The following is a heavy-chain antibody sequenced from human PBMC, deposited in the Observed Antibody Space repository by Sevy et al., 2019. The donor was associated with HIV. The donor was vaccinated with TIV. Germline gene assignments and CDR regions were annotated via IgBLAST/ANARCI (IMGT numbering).Heavy chain of an antibody. CDR3: ATVGLGYYSGSSDYQGDWFDP. CDR1: GYSLSKLS. V-gene: IGHV1-24*01. Sequence: ASVKVSCKVFGYSLSKLSMHWVRQAPGKGLEWMGSLDPGNGEITHAQTLQGRVTMTADTSTDAAYMELSSLTSEDTATYSCATVGLGYYSGSSDYQGDWFDPWGQGTLVTVSS. J-gene: IGHJ5*02. D-gene: IGHD2-15*01. CDR2: LDPGNGEI.